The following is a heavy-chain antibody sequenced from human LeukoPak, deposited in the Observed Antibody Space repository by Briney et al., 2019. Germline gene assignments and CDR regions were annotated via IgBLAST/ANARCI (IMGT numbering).Heavy chain of an antibody. CDR2: ITPNSGGT. CDR3: ARGGYYDSSAYRVLDY. Sequence: ASVKVSCKASGYTFTGQYLHWVRQAPGQGLEWMGWITPNSGGTNYAQKFQGRVTMTRDTSISTAHMELSRLRSDDTAVYYCARGGYYDSSAYRVLDYWGQGTLVTVSS. V-gene: IGHV1-2*02. D-gene: IGHD3-22*01. CDR1: GYTFTGQY. J-gene: IGHJ4*02.